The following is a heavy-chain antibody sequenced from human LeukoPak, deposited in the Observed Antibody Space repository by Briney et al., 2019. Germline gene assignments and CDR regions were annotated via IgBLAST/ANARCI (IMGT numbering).Heavy chain of an antibody. Sequence: PSETLSLTCAVYGGSFSGYYWSWIRQPPGKGLEWIGEINHSGSTNYNPSLKSRVTISVDTSKNQFSLKLSSVTAADTAVYYCARDQRTIKEMATITRHIPHRPPLGYWGQGTLVTVSS. V-gene: IGHV4-34*01. D-gene: IGHD5-24*01. CDR3: ARDQRTIKEMATITRHIPHRPPLGY. J-gene: IGHJ4*02. CDR1: GGSFSGYY. CDR2: INHSGST.